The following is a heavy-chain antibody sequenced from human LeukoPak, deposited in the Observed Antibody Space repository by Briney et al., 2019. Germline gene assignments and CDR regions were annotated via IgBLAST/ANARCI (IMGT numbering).Heavy chain of an antibody. CDR2: INLDGSER. CDR1: GFTFSGHS. V-gene: IGHV3-7*01. CDR3: GRVIAGAIDY. J-gene: IGHJ4*02. D-gene: IGHD6-13*01. Sequence: GGSLRLSCAASGFTFSGHSMTRVRQAPGKGLEWVANINLDGSERFYVDFMKGRFTIPRDNADNSMYLQMNSLRAEDTAVYYCGRVIAGAIDYWGQGTLVTVSS.